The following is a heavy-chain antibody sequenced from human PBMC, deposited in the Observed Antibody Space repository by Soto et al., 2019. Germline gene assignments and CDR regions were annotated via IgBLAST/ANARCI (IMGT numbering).Heavy chain of an antibody. Sequence: EVQLVQPGAEVKKPGESLKISCKGSGYSFTSYWIGWVRQMPGKGLEWMGIIYPGDSDTRYSPSFQGQVTISADKSISTAYLQWSSLKASDTAMYYCARRVVVAATPAPYYYYYMDVWGKGTTVTVSS. V-gene: IGHV5-51*03. CDR3: ARRVVVAATPAPYYYYYMDV. CDR2: IYPGDSDT. D-gene: IGHD2-15*01. J-gene: IGHJ6*03. CDR1: GYSFTSYW.